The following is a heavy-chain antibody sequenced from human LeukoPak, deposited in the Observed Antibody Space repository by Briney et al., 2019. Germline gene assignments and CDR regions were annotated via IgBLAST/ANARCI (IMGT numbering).Heavy chain of an antibody. Sequence: PGGSLRLSCAASGFTFSSYAMSWVRQAPGKGLEWVSAISGSGGSTYYADSVKGRFTISRDNSKNTLYLQMNSLRAEDTAVYYCARDSSSWLDYYYGMDVWGQGTTVTVSS. D-gene: IGHD6-13*01. CDR2: ISGSGGST. CDR1: GFTFSSYA. CDR3: ARDSSSWLDYYYGMDV. V-gene: IGHV3-23*01. J-gene: IGHJ6*02.